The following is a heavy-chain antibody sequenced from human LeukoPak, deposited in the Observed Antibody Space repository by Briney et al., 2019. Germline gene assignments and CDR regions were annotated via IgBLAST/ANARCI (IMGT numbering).Heavy chain of an antibody. CDR2: IYYSGST. CDR1: GGSISSYY. V-gene: IGHV4-59*01. J-gene: IGHJ6*02. D-gene: IGHD5-12*01. CDR3: ARDRVDIVARGPCYYGMDV. Sequence: NPSETLSLTCTVSGGSISSYYWSWIRQPPGKGLEWIGYIYYSGSTNYNPSLKSRVTISVDTSKNQFSLKLSSVTAADTAVYYCARDRVDIVARGPCYYGMDVWGQGTTVTVSS.